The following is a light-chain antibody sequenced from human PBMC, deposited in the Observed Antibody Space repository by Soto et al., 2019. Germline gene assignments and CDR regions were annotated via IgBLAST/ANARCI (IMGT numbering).Light chain of an antibody. CDR1: QSVSSY. V-gene: IGKV3-11*01. CDR2: DAS. Sequence: PGERATRSCGASQSVSSYLAWYQQKPGQAPRLLIYDASNRATGIPARFSGSGSGTDFTLTISSLEPEDFAVYYCQQRSNWPSITFGQGTRLEIK. CDR3: QQRSNWPSIT. J-gene: IGKJ5*01.